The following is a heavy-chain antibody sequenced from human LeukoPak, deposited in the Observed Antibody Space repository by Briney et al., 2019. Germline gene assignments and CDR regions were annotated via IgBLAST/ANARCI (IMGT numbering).Heavy chain of an antibody. CDR3: AKGQGAAGTSGDY. V-gene: IGHV3-9*01. Sequence: SGGSLRLSCAASGFTFDDYAMHWVRQAPGKGLEWVSGISWNSGSIGYADSVKGRFTISRDNAKNSLYLQMNSLRAEDTALYYCAKGQGAAGTSGDYWGQGTLVTVSS. CDR2: ISWNSGSI. J-gene: IGHJ4*02. D-gene: IGHD6-13*01. CDR1: GFTFDDYA.